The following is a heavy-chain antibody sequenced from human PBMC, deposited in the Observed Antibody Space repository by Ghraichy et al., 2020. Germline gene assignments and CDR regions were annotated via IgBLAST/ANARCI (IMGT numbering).Heavy chain of an antibody. CDR3: SAHTGTYWGANF. J-gene: IGHJ4*02. V-gene: IGHV1-3*01. CDR1: GSGLSSYT. Sequence: ASVKVSCQASGSGLSSYTIHWVRQARGQRLEWMGSISGGNGDTRYSQRFQGRLSLTRDTFASTVYMELTSLRSEDTALYYCSAHTGTYWGANFWGQGTLVTVSS. CDR2: ISGGNGDT. D-gene: IGHD1-26*01.